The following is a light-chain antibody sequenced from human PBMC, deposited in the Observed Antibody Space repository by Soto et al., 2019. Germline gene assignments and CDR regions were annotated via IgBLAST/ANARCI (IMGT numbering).Light chain of an antibody. CDR3: ASYSSSSTLYV. CDR2: EVS. V-gene: IGLV2-14*01. CDR1: SSDVGGYKF. J-gene: IGLJ1*01. Sequence: QSVLTQAASVSGSPGQSITISCTGTSSDVGGYKFVSWYQHHPGKAPKLMISEVSNRPSGVSNRFSGSKSGNTASLTISGIQVEDEADYYCASYSSSSTLYVFGTGTKVTVL.